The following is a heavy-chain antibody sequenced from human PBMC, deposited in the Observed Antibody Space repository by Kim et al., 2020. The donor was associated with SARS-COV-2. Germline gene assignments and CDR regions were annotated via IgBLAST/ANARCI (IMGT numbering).Heavy chain of an antibody. CDR2: ISAYNGNT. Sequence: ASVKVSCKASGYTFTSYGISWVRQAPGQGLEWMGWISAYNGNTNYAQKLQGRVTMTTDTSTSTAYMELRSLRSDDTAVYYCARDQVVVVAAIPNWFDPWGQGTLVTVSS. V-gene: IGHV1-18*01. CDR1: GYTFTSYG. J-gene: IGHJ5*02. CDR3: ARDQVVVVAAIPNWFDP. D-gene: IGHD2-15*01.